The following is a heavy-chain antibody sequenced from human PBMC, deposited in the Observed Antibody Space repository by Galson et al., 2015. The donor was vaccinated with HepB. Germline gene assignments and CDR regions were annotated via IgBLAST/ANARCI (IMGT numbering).Heavy chain of an antibody. D-gene: IGHD3-22*01. J-gene: IGHJ3*02. CDR2: ISSSGSYT. Sequence: SLRLSCAASGFSFSDYYMNWIRQAPGKGLEWLSYISSSGSYTKYADSVKGRLTISGDNAKNSLFLQLNSVRAEDTAVYYCARDLRPHSDSSHYYPDAFDIWGQGTMVTVSS. V-gene: IGHV3-11*05. CDR3: ARDLRPHSDSSHYYPDAFDI. CDR1: GFSFSDYY.